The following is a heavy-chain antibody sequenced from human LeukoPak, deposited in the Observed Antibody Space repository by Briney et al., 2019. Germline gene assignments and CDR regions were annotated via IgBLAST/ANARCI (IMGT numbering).Heavy chain of an antibody. CDR1: GGSFSGYY. CDR3: ARARRSSGSIY. V-gene: IGHV4-34*01. J-gene: IGHJ4*02. Sequence: SETLSLTCAVYGGSFSGYYWSWIRQPPGKGLEWIGEINHSGSTNYNPSLKSRVTISVDTSKNQFSLKLSSVTAADTAVYYCARARRSSGSIYWGQGTLVTVSS. D-gene: IGHD6-19*01. CDR2: INHSGST.